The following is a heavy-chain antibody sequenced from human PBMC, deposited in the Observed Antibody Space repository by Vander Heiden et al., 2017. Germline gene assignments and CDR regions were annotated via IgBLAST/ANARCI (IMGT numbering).Heavy chain of an antibody. CDR1: GGSISSYY. CDR2: IYTSGST. Sequence: QVQLQESGPGLVKPSETLSLTCTVSGGSISSYYWSWIRQPAGKGLEWIGRIYTSGSTNYNPSLKSRVTMSVDTSKNQVSLKLSSVTAADTAVYYCARETSTKTPDYDFWSGYYAPYYYYGMDVWGQGTTVTVSS. CDR3: ARETSTKTPDYDFWSGYYAPYYYYGMDV. J-gene: IGHJ6*02. D-gene: IGHD3-3*01. V-gene: IGHV4-4*07.